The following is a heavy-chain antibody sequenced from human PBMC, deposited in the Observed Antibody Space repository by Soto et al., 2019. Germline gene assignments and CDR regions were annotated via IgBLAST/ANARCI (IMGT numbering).Heavy chain of an antibody. V-gene: IGHV4-31*03. CDR2: VVYSGTS. D-gene: IGHD3-10*01. CDR3: ARGLTFINGFAP. CDR1: GDSITSDNYY. J-gene: IGHJ5*02. Sequence: QVQLQESGPGLVKPSQTLALTCTVSGDSITSDNYYWTWIRHRPGGRLDWIGHVVYSGTSFYNPSLTSGLTFSLDTSESQFALRLNSVTAADTAVYYCARGLTFINGFAPWGQGTLGTVSS.